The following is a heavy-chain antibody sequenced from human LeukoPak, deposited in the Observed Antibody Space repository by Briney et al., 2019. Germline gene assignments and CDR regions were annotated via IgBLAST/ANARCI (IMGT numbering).Heavy chain of an antibody. D-gene: IGHD4-23*01. CDR2: IYDSGSA. V-gene: IGHV4-59*01. CDR1: GGSISSYY. CDR3: ARVGVDYSGNVLKYFFDY. Sequence: SETLSLTCTVSGGSISSYYWSWIRQPPGKGLEWIGDIYDSGSANYNPSLKSRVVISVDTSRNQISLNLTPVTAADTAVYYCARVGVDYSGNVLKYFFDYWGQGTLVTVSS. J-gene: IGHJ4*02.